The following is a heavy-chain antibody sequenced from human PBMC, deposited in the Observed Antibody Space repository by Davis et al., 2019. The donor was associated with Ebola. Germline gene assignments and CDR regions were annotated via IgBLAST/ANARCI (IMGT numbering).Heavy chain of an antibody. CDR2: IKQDGSEK. J-gene: IGHJ4*02. Sequence: GESLKISCAASGFTFRTYWMSWVRQAPGKGLEWVANIKQDGSEKNYGDSVKGRFTIYRDNSKNTLYLQMNSLRAEDTAVYYCAKGVKVSGWYYFDYWGQGTLVTVAS. CDR1: GFTFRTYW. CDR3: AKGVKVSGWYYFDY. D-gene: IGHD6-19*01. V-gene: IGHV3-7*01.